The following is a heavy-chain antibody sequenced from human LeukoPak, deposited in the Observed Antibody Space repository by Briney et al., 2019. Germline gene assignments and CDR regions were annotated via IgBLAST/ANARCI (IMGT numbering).Heavy chain of an antibody. CDR3: ARFSLKPDFWSGYYDDY. Sequence: ASVKVSCKASGGTFSSYAISWVRQAPGQGLERMGRINPNSGGTNYAQKFQGRVTMTRDTSISTAYMELSRLRSDDTAVYYCARFSLKPDFWSGYYDDYWGQGTLVTVSS. D-gene: IGHD3-3*01. V-gene: IGHV1-2*06. CDR1: GGTFSSYA. CDR2: INPNSGGT. J-gene: IGHJ4*02.